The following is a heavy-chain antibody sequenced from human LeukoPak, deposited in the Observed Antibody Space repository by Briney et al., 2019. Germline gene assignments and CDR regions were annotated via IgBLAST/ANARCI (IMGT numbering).Heavy chain of an antibody. CDR2: IFYNEGT. CDR3: ARGNDILTGYQYYFDY. V-gene: IGHV4-59*01. Sequence: SETLSLTCTVSSGSFRTYYWSWIRQPPGKGLEWIGYIFYNEGTSYNPSLKSRVTISVDTSNNQLSLKVNSVTAADTAMYYCARGNDILTGYQYYFDYWGQGTLVTVSS. D-gene: IGHD3-9*01. CDR1: SGSFRTYY. J-gene: IGHJ4*02.